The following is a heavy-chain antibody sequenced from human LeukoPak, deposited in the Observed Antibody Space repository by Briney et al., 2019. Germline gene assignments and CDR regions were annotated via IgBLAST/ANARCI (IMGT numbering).Heavy chain of an antibody. CDR3: ARLAAAGTTDFDY. CDR2: ISYDGNNK. V-gene: IGHV3-30-3*01. D-gene: IGHD6-13*01. J-gene: IGHJ4*02. Sequence: PGGSLRLSCAASGFTFSSYAMHWVRQAPGKGLEWVAVISYDGNNKYYADSVKGRFTISRDNSKNTLYLQMNSLRAEDTAVYYCARLAAAGTTDFDYWGQGTLVTVSS. CDR1: GFTFSSYA.